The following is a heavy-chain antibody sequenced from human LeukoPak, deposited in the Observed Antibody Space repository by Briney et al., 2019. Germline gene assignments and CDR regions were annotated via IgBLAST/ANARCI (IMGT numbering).Heavy chain of an antibody. V-gene: IGHV3-21*01. CDR2: ISSSSSYI. CDR3: ARDSNPYCSSTSCYYFDY. CDR1: GFTFSSYS. D-gene: IGHD2-2*01. Sequence: GGSLRLSCAASGFTFSSYSMNWVRRAPGKGLEWVSSISSSSSYIYYADSVKGRFTISRDNAKSSLYLQMNSLRAEDTAVYYCARDSNPYCSSTSCYYFDYWGQGTLVTVSS. J-gene: IGHJ4*02.